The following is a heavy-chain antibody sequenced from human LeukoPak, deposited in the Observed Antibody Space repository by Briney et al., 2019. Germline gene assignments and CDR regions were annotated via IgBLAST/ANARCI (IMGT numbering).Heavy chain of an antibody. V-gene: IGHV4-59*01. Sequence: SETLSLTCSVSDDSITMYYWTWIRQPPGKGLEWIGYVDHTGSTNFNPSLNGRVSISRDTTKNLFSLRLRSVTAADTAVYYCAREVRYNYYFDYWGQGTLVTVSS. CDR1: DDSITMYY. J-gene: IGHJ4*02. CDR2: VDHTGST. D-gene: IGHD1-20*01. CDR3: AREVRYNYYFDY.